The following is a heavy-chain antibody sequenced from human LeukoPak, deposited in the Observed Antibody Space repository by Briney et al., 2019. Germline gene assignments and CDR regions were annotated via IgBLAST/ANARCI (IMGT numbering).Heavy chain of an antibody. CDR1: GGSISSSSYY. CDR3: ARHAVLLWFGELLRGLNWFDP. D-gene: IGHD3-10*01. CDR2: IYYSGST. V-gene: IGHV4-39*01. Sequence: SETLPLTCTVSGGSISSSSYYWGWIRQPPGKGLEWIGSIYYSGSTYYNPSLKSRVTISVDTSKNQFSLKLSSVTAADTAVYYCARHAVLLWFGELLRGLNWFDPWGQGTLVTVSS. J-gene: IGHJ5*02.